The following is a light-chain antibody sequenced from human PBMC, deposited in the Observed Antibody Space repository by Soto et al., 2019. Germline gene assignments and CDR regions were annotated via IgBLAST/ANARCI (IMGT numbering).Light chain of an antibody. V-gene: IGLV1-40*01. Sequence: QSGLTQPPSGSGAPGQRVTISCAGSSSNIGAGYEVHWYQQRPGTAPKLLIFGNINRPSGGPDRFSGSKSGTSASLAITGLQPQDEGHYYCQSYDSTLSARYVFGTGTQVTVL. CDR2: GNI. J-gene: IGLJ1*01. CDR1: SSNIGAGYE. CDR3: QSYDSTLSARYV.